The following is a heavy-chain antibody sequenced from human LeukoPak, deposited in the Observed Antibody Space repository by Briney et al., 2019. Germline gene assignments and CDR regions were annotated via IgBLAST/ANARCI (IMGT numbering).Heavy chain of an antibody. V-gene: IGHV4-59*01. CDR3: ARLYSSSMGRVFDY. D-gene: IGHD6-13*01. CDR1: GGSISSYY. J-gene: IGHJ4*02. CDR2: ISYSGST. Sequence: SETLSLTCTVSGGSISSYYWSRIRQPPGKGLEWIGFISYSGSTNYNPSLKSRLTISVDTSKNQFSLKLSSVTAADTAVYYCARLYSSSMGRVFDYWGQGTLVTVSS.